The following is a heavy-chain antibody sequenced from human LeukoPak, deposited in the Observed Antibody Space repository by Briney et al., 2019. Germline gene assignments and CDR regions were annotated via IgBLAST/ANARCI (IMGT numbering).Heavy chain of an antibody. CDR1: GFIFSSYT. D-gene: IGHD5-24*01. V-gene: IGHV3-21*01. CDR3: TRAPPGRDGYSEY. Sequence: GGSLRLSCAASGFIFSSYTMNWVRQAPGEGLEWVSSISDTSTYIYYADSVEGRFTISRDNAKSSLFLQMNSLRAEDTAVYYCTRAPPGRDGYSEYWGQGTVVTV. CDR2: ISDTSTYI. J-gene: IGHJ1*01.